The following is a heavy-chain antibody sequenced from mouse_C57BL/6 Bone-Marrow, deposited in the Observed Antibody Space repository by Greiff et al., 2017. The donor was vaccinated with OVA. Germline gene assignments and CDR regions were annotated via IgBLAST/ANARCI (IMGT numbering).Heavy chain of an antibody. V-gene: IGHV2-4*01. CDR2: IWSGGST. CDR1: GFSLTSYG. Sequence: VQLQQSGPGLVQPSQSLSITCTVSGFSLTSYGVHWVRQPPGKGLEWLGVIWSGGSTDYNAAFISRLSISKDNSKSQVFFKMNSLQADDTAIYYYAKTGFITTVVATLDWYFDVWGTGTTVTVSS. CDR3: AKTGFITTVVATLDWYFDV. D-gene: IGHD1-1*01. J-gene: IGHJ1*03.